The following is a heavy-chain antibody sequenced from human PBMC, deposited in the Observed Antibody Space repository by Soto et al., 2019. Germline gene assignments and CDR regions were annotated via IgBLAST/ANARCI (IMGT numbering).Heavy chain of an antibody. CDR2: IYYSGST. CDR3: ARTTVYPGYYYYGMDV. V-gene: IGHV4-31*03. Sequence: SETLSLTCTVSGGSISSGGYYWSWIRQHPGKGLEWIGYIYYSGSTYYNPSLKSRVTISVDTSKNQFSLKLSSVTAADTAVYYCARTTVYPGYYYYGMDVWGQGTSVTVSS. CDR1: GGSISSGGYY. J-gene: IGHJ6*02. D-gene: IGHD4-4*01.